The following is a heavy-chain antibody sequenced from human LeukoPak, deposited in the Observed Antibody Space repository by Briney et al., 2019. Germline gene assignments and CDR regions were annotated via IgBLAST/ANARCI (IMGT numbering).Heavy chain of an antibody. CDR1: GFTFSSSR. Sequence: GGSLRLSCADSGFTFSSSRMTWVRQAPGKGLEWVANINQDGSVKHYVDSMKGRFTISRDNAKNSLFLQMNSLRAEDTAVYFCASGDVFNYWGQGTLVTVSS. CDR3: ASGDVFNY. CDR2: INQDGSVK. D-gene: IGHD4-17*01. J-gene: IGHJ4*02. V-gene: IGHV3-7*01.